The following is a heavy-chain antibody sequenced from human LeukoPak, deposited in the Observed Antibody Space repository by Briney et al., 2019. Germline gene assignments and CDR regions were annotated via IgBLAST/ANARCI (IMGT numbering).Heavy chain of an antibody. CDR2: ISAYNGNT. V-gene: IGHV1-18*01. CDR1: GYTFTSYG. D-gene: IGHD2-2*02. Sequence: APVKVSCKASGYTFTSYGISWVRQAPGQGLEWMGWISAYNGNTNYAQTLQGRVTMTTDTSTSTAYMELRSLRSDDTAVYYCARDPRDYTKSHTGRYPYYYYMDVWGKGTTVTVSS. J-gene: IGHJ6*03. CDR3: ARDPRDYTKSHTGRYPYYYYMDV.